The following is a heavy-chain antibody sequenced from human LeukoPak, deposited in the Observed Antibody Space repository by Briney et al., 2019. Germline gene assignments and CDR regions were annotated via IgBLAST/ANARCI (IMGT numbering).Heavy chain of an antibody. CDR2: ILPILGVA. D-gene: IGHD5-24*01. CDR3: AREGEATYDMDV. J-gene: IGHJ6*02. V-gene: IGHV1-69*04. CDR1: GGTFNIYS. Sequence: GASVKVSCKTSGGTFNIYSINWVRQAPGQGLEWMGRILPILGVANYAQKFQGRVTITADTSTGTAYMEWSSLRSEDTAVYYCAREGEATYDMDVWGPGTTVTVS.